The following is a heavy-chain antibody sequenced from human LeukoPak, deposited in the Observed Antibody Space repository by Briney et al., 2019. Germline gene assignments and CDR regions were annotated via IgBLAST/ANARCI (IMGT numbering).Heavy chain of an antibody. Sequence: GGSLRLSCAASGFTFDDYAMHWVRQVPGKGLEWVSGISWNSGSIGYADSVKGRFAISRDNAKNSLYLQMNSLKAEDTAVYYCAKGYRVFNWFDPWGQGTLVTVSS. V-gene: IGHV3-9*01. J-gene: IGHJ5*02. CDR1: GFTFDDYA. CDR3: AKGYRVFNWFDP. CDR2: ISWNSGSI. D-gene: IGHD1-1*01.